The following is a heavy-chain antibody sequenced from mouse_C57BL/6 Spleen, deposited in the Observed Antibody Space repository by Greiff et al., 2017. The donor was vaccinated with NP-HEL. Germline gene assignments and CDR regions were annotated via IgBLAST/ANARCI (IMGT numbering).Heavy chain of an antibody. CDR3: VRPIYYDYDYYAMDY. J-gene: IGHJ4*01. CDR2: IRSESNNYAT. Sequence: EVKLMESGGGLVQPKGSLKLSCAASGFSFNTYAMNWVRQAPGKGLEWVARIRSESNNYATYYADSVKDRFTISRDDSESMLYLQMNNLKTEDTAMYYCVRPIYYDYDYYAMDYWGQGTSVTVSS. V-gene: IGHV10-1*01. CDR1: GFSFNTYA. D-gene: IGHD2-4*01.